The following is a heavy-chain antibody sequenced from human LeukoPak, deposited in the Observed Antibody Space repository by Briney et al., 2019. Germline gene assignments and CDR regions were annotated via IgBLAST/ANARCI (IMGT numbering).Heavy chain of an antibody. V-gene: IGHV4-4*02. Sequence: SGTLSLTCAVSGGSISSSNWWSWVRQPPGKGLEWIGEIYHSGSTNYNPSLKSRVTISVDKSKNQFPLKLSSVTAADTAVYYCARDQGWFGELSPDAFDIWGQGTMVTVSS. CDR2: IYHSGST. CDR1: GGSISSSNW. J-gene: IGHJ3*02. CDR3: ARDQGWFGELSPDAFDI. D-gene: IGHD3-10*01.